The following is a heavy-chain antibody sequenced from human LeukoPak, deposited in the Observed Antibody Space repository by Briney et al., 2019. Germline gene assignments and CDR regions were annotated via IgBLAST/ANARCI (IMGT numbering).Heavy chain of an antibody. CDR2: IYISGTTTT. CDR1: GGSISSDIYY. J-gene: IGHJ5*01. D-gene: IGHD6-25*01. V-gene: IGHV4-61*02. CDR3: AREQRLRDNNWFDS. Sequence: SETLSLTCTVSGGSISSDIYYWSWIRQPAGKGLEWIGRIYISGTTTTTYNSSLKSRLTISIDTSKNQFSLRLSSVTAADTAVYYCAREQRLRDNNWFDSWGQGTLVTVSS.